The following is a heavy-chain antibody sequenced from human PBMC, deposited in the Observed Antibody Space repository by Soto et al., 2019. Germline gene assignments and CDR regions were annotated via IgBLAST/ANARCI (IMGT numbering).Heavy chain of an antibody. Sequence: QVQLVESGGGVVQPGRSLRLSCAASGFTFSSYGMHWVRQAPGKGLEWVTVISNDGSNKYYADSVKGRFTISRDNSKNTLSQQLNSLRAEDTAVYYCAKDLGGLVYNFDYWGQGTLVTVSS. V-gene: IGHV3-30*18. CDR3: AKDLGGLVYNFDY. CDR1: GFTFSSYG. J-gene: IGHJ4*02. CDR2: ISNDGSNK. D-gene: IGHD6-19*01.